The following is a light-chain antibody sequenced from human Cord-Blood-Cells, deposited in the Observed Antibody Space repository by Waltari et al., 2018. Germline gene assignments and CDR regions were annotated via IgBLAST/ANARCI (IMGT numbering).Light chain of an antibody. CDR2: YKSDSDK. CDR1: SGINVGTYR. V-gene: IGLV5-45*01. Sequence: QAVLTQPASLSASPGASASLTCTLRSGINVGTYRIYWYQQKPGSPPQYLLSYKSDSDKQQGSGVPSRFSGSKDASANAVILLISGLQSEDEADYYCMIWHSSAWVFGGGTKLTVL. CDR3: MIWHSSAWV. J-gene: IGLJ3*02.